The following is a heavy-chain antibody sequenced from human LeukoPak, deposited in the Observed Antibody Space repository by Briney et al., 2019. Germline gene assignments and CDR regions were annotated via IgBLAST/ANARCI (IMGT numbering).Heavy chain of an antibody. Sequence: SETLSLTCTVSGGSISSGDYYWSWIRQPPGKGLEWIGYIYYSGSTYYNPSLKSRVTISVDTSKNQFSLKLSSVTAADTAVYYCARDPFSGYDPFDIWGQGTMVTVSS. CDR3: ARDPFSGYDPFDI. CDR1: GGSISSGDYY. V-gene: IGHV4-30-4*01. J-gene: IGHJ3*02. D-gene: IGHD5-12*01. CDR2: IYYSGST.